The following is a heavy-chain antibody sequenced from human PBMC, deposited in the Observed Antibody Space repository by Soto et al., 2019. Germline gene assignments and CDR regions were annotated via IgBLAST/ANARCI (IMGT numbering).Heavy chain of an antibody. CDR3: ARDPPGFHRAFDF. J-gene: IGHJ4*02. CDR1: GDSVSNNGAA. Sequence: SQTLSLTCVISGDSVSNNGAAWNWIRQSPSRGLEWLGRAYYRSKWYNDYAVSMKSRRIINPDTSKNQFSLHLNSVTPEDTAVYYCARDPPGFHRAFDFWGQGSRGTVSS. CDR2: AYYRSKWYN. V-gene: IGHV6-1*01.